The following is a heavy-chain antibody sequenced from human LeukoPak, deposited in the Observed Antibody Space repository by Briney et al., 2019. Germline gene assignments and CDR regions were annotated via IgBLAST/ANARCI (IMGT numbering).Heavy chain of an antibody. CDR1: GGSISNTN. J-gene: IGHJ4*02. CDR3: ARGDPSGRPGIAFDY. Sequence: SETLSLTSTVSGGSISNTNWSWIRQPPGKGLEWIGHFHDSESTNYNPSLKSRVTIAVDTSKNQFSLKLSSVTAADAAVYYCARGDPSGRPGIAFDYWGQGTLVTVS. V-gene: IGHV4-59*01. CDR2: FHDSEST. D-gene: IGHD1-26*01.